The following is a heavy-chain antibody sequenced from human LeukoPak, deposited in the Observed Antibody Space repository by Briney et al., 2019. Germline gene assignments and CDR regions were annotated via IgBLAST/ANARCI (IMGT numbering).Heavy chain of an antibody. D-gene: IGHD6-6*01. CDR1: TGSICSYY. V-gene: IGHV4-4*07. CDR3: ARESIAAHY. CDR2: IYSSGNT. Sequence: SETLSLTCTVSTGSICSYYWSWLPQRAGKGLEGRRRIYSSGNTNYNPSLQSRVTMSLDTSKNQFSLKLSSVTAADTAVYYCARESIAAHYWGQGTLVTVSS. J-gene: IGHJ4*02.